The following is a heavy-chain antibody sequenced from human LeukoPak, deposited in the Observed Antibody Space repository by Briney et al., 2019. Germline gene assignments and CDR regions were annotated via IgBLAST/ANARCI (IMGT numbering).Heavy chain of an antibody. V-gene: IGHV1-2*07. J-gene: IGHJ4*02. CDR3: ARGAGVRGSYSFDY. CDR2: INPNNGGT. D-gene: IGHD1-26*01. Sequence: ASVKVSCKASGYTITGNYIHWVRQAPGQGLEWMGWINPNNGGTNYAHKFQGRVTMTRDTSISTAYMELSGPTSDDTAVYYCARGAGVRGSYSFDYWGKGTLVTVSS. CDR1: GYTITGNY.